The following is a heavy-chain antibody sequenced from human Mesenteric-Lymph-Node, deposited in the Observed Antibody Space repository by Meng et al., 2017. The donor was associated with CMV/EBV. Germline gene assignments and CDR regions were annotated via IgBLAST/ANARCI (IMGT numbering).Heavy chain of an antibody. V-gene: IGHV1-8*03. Sequence: ASVKVSCKASGYTFTSYDINWVRQATGQGLEWMGWMNPNSGNTGYAQKFQGRVTITRNTSISTAYMELSSLRSEDTAVYYCAREYCSSNSAPYGMDVWGQGTEVTVSS. CDR1: GYTFTSYD. D-gene: IGHD2-2*01. CDR3: AREYCSSNSAPYGMDV. CDR2: MNPNSGNT. J-gene: IGHJ6*02.